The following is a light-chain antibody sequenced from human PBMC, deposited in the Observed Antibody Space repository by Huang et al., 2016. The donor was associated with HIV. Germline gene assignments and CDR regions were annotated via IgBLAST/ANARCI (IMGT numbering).Light chain of an antibody. J-gene: IGKJ4*01. Sequence: IVMTQSPATLSVSPGERVNLSCRANRSVSSNFAVYQQRPGQAPRLLIYGSSTRAPGIPARFSGSGSGTDFSLTISSLQSEDFALYYCHQYNNWLLSFGGGTRVDI. CDR3: HQYNNWLLS. CDR1: RSVSSN. CDR2: GSS. V-gene: IGKV3-15*01.